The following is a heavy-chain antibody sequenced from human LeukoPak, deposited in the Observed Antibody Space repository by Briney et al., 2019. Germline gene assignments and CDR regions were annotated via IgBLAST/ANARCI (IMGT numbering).Heavy chain of an antibody. CDR3: AKDAVGTTFGYYFDY. J-gene: IGHJ4*02. D-gene: IGHD1-26*01. CDR1: GFTFSNYA. CDR2: ISGRGGNT. Sequence: GGPLRLSCAASGFTFSNYAMSWVRQAPGKGLEWVSGISGRGGNTYYADSVKGRFAISRDNSKHTLYLQLISPRAEDTAVYYCAKDAVGTTFGYYFDYWGQGTLVTVSS. V-gene: IGHV3-23*01.